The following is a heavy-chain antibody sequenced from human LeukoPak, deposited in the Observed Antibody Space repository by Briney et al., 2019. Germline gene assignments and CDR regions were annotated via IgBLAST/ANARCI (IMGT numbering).Heavy chain of an antibody. D-gene: IGHD2-2*01. CDR2: IYPGDSDT. CDR3: ARLVPAANPWFDP. V-gene: IGHV5-51*01. CDR1: GYSFTSYW. Sequence: GESLKVSCKGSGYSFTSYWIGWVRQMPGKGLEWMGIIYPGDSDTRYSPSFQGQVTISADKSISTAYLQWSSLKASDTAMYCCARLVPAANPWFDPWGQGTLVTVSS. J-gene: IGHJ5*02.